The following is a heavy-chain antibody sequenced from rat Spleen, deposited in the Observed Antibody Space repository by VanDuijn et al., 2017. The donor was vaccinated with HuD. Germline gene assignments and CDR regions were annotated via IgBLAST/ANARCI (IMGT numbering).Heavy chain of an antibody. CDR2: ISPSGGST. D-gene: IGHD1-2*01. CDR3: GRMTIAGIDY. J-gene: IGHJ2*01. V-gene: IGHV5-19*01. CDR1: GFTFSNYG. Sequence: EVQLVESGGGLVQPGRSLKLSCAASGFTFSNYGLHWIRQAPTKGLEWVASISPSGGSTYYRDSVRGRFTISRNDAESTLYLQMDSLRSEDTATYYCGRMTIAGIDYWGQGVMVTVSS.